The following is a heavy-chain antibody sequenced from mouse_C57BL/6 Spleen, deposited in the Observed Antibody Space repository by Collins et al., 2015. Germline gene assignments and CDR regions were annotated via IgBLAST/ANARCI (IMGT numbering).Heavy chain of an antibody. CDR3: ARIMESSSDY. CDR1: GYTFTDYY. D-gene: IGHD1-1*01. J-gene: IGHJ2*01. Sequence: QVQLKQSGAELVRPGASVKLSCKASGYTFTDYYINWVKQRPGQGLEWIARIYPGSGNTYYNEKFKGKATLTAEKSSSTAYMQLSSLTSEDSAVYFCARIMESSSDYWGQGTTLTVSS. CDR2: IYPGSGNT. V-gene: IGHV1-76*01.